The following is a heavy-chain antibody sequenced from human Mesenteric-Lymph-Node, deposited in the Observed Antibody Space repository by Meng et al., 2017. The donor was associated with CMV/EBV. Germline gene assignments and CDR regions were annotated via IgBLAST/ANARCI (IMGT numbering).Heavy chain of an antibody. Sequence: GSLRLSCTVSGGSVSSGDYYWNWIRQTPGKGLEWIGYIYYSGITDHNPSLKGRVTISADTSKNQFSLKLRSVTAADTAVYYCARGGGATSYWGQGTLVTVSS. CDR1: GGSVSSGDYY. V-gene: IGHV4-61*08. D-gene: IGHD1-26*01. J-gene: IGHJ4*02. CDR3: ARGGGATSY. CDR2: IYYSGIT.